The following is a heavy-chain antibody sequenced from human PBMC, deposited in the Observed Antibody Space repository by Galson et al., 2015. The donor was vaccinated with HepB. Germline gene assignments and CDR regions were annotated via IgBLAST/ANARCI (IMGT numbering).Heavy chain of an antibody. CDR2: ISYDGSNK. J-gene: IGHJ4*02. CDR3: AKGLGGDGYRLLFDY. D-gene: IGHD5-24*01. V-gene: IGHV3-30*18. Sequence: SLRLSCAASGVTFSTYSMNWVRQAPGKGLEWVALISYDGSNKYYADSVKGRFTISRDNSKNTLYLQMNSLRAEDTAVYYCAKGLGGDGYRLLFDYWGQGTLVTVSS. CDR1: GVTFSTYS.